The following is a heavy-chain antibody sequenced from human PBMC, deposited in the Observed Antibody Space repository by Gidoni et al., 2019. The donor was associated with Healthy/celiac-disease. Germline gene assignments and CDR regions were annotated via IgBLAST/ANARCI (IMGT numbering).Heavy chain of an antibody. CDR2: IIPILGIA. Sequence: QVQLVQSGAEVQKPGSSVKVSCKASGGTFRSYAISWVRQAPGQGLEWMGRIIPILGIANYAQKFQGRVTITADKSTSTAYMELSSLRSEDTAVYYCASTPTITISPYGMDVWGQGTTVTVSS. D-gene: IGHD3-9*01. CDR1: GGTFRSYA. J-gene: IGHJ6*02. V-gene: IGHV1-69*04. CDR3: ASTPTITISPYGMDV.